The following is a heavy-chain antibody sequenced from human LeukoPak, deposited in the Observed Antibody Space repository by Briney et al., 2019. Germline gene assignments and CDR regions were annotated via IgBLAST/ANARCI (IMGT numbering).Heavy chain of an antibody. Sequence: PGGSLRLSCAASGFTFSNYGMSWVRQAPGKGLEWVSAFSPSGGGTYYADSVKGRFTISRDNSKNTLYLQMNSLRAEDTAVYYCARALRIYYYFDYWGQGTLVTVSS. CDR1: GFTFSNYG. CDR2: FSPSGGGT. J-gene: IGHJ4*02. D-gene: IGHD1-26*01. V-gene: IGHV3-23*01. CDR3: ARALRIYYYFDY.